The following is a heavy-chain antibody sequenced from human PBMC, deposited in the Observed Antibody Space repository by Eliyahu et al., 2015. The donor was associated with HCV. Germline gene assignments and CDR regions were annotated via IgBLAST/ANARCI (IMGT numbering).Heavy chain of an antibody. CDR2: IKQDGSEK. CDR1: GFXFSXYW. Sequence: EVQLVESGGGLVQPGGSLXXSXXASGFXFSXYWMSWVRQAPGKGLEWVANIKQDGSEKYYVDSVKGRFTISRDNAKNSLYLQMNSLRAEDTAVYYCALRRAFDIWGQGTMVTVSS. CDR3: ALRRAFDI. V-gene: IGHV3-7*02. J-gene: IGHJ3*02.